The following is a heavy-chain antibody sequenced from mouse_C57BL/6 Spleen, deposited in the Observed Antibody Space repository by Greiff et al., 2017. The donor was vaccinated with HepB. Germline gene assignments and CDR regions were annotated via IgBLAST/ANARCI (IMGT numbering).Heavy chain of an antibody. V-gene: IGHV1-18*01. J-gene: IGHJ2*01. CDR2: INPNNGGT. CDR1: GYTFTDYN. Sequence: EVQLQESGPELVKPGASVKIPCKASGYTFTDYNMDWVKQSHGKSLEWIGDINPNNGGTIYNQKFKGKATLTVDKSSSTAYMELRSLTSEDTAVYYCARGITTVVGYFDYWGQGTTLTVSS. D-gene: IGHD1-1*01. CDR3: ARGITTVVGYFDY.